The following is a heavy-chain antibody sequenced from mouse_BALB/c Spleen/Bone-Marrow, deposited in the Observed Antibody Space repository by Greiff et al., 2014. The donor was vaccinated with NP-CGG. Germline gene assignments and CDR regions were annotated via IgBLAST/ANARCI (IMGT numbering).Heavy chain of an antibody. CDR2: INSNGGST. V-gene: IGHV5-6-3*01. CDR3: AGVWYFDY. J-gene: IGHJ2*03. Sequence: EVQGVESGGGLVQPGGSLKLSCAASGFTFSSYGMSWVRQTPDKRLELVATINSNGGSTYYPDSVKGRFTISRDNAKNTLYLQMSSLKSEDTAMYYCAGVWYFDYWGQGTSLTVSS. CDR1: GFTFSSYG.